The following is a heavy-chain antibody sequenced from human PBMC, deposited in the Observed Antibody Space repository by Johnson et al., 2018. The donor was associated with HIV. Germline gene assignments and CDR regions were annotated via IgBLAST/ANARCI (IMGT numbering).Heavy chain of an antibody. CDR3: ARVSSMIVVLITAGGFDI. CDR1: GFTFSSYA. Sequence: QVLLVESGGGLVQPGGSLRLSCAASGFTFSSYAMHWVRQAPGKGLEWVGVISYDGSNKYYADSVKGRFTISRDNSKNTLYLQMNSLRAEDTAVYYCARVSSMIVVLITAGGFDIWGQGTMVTVSS. CDR2: ISYDGSNK. V-gene: IGHV3-30-3*01. D-gene: IGHD3-22*01. J-gene: IGHJ3*02.